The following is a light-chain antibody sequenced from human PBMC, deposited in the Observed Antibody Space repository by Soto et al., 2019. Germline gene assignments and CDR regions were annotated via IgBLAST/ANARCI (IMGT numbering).Light chain of an antibody. Sequence: EIVLTQSPATLSLSPGERATLSCRASQSVSSYLAWYQQKPGQDPRLLIYDASNGATGIPARLSGSGSGTDVTLTISIPEPEDFAVYYCQQCSNVPRATFVQGTKLQIK. CDR1: QSVSSY. V-gene: IGKV3-11*01. CDR2: DAS. J-gene: IGKJ2*01. CDR3: QQCSNVPRAT.